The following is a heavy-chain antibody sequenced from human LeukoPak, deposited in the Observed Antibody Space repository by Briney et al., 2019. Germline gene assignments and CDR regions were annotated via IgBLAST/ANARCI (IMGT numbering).Heavy chain of an antibody. V-gene: IGHV1-18*01. CDR2: ITAYNGNT. CDR3: SRMSISLSVTSNLGY. CDR1: GYTFTSYG. J-gene: IGHJ4*02. D-gene: IGHD4-17*01. Sequence: GASVKLSCKASGYTFTSYGISWVRQAPGQGLEWVGCITAYNGNTNYAQTLQGKVTMTTDTSTSTAYMELKSRRLQDRPVYYWSRMSISLSVTSNLGYWGQGTLVTVSS.